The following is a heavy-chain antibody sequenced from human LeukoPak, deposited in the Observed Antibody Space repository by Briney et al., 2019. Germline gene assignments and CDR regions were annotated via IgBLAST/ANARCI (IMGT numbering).Heavy chain of an antibody. D-gene: IGHD2-2*01. J-gene: IGHJ3*02. CDR2: IYYSGST. Sequence: SETLSLTCTVSGGSISSYYWSWIRQPPGKGLEWIGYIYYSGSTSYNPSLKSRVTMSVDTSKNQFSLKLSSVTAADTAVYYCARDYPRYCSSTSCSDAFDIWGQGTMVTVSS. CDR1: GGSISSYY. V-gene: IGHV4-59*12. CDR3: ARDYPRYCSSTSCSDAFDI.